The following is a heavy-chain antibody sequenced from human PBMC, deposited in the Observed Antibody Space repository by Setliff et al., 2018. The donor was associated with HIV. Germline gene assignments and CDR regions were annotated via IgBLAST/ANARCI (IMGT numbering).Heavy chain of an antibody. CDR3: ATSVATFDSVDY. Sequence: ASVKVSCKASGYTFTRYDINWVRQATGLGLEWMGWMNPNSGNTGYAQKFQGRVTMTRNTSISTAYMELSSLRSEDTAVYYCATSVATFDSVDYWGQGTLVTV. CDR1: GYTFTRYD. D-gene: IGHD1-26*01. CDR2: MNPNSGNT. J-gene: IGHJ4*02. V-gene: IGHV1-8*01.